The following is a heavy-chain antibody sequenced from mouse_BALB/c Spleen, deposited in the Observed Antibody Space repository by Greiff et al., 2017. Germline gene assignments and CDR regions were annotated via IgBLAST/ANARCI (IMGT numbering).Heavy chain of an antibody. Sequence: QVQLQQPGAELVRPGASVKLSCKASGYTFTSYWINWVKQRPGQGLEWIGNIYPSDSYTNYNQKFKDKATLTVDKSSSTAYMQLSSPTSEDSAVYYCTRGEPAYYGNYGQYFDYWGQGTTLTVSS. CDR1: GYTFTSYW. CDR3: TRGEPAYYGNYGQYFDY. D-gene: IGHD2-10*01. CDR2: IYPSDSYT. J-gene: IGHJ2*01. V-gene: IGHV1-69*02.